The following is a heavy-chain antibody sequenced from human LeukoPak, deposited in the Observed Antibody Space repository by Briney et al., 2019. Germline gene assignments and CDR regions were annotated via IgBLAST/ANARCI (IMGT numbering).Heavy chain of an antibody. CDR3: ARHEGMIVTYYFDY. CDR2: IYYSGST. V-gene: IGHV4-31*03. Sequence: SETLSLTCTVSGGSISSGGYYWSWIRQHPGKGLEWIGYIYYSGSTYYNPSLKSRVTISVDTSKNQFSLKLSSVTAADTAVYYCARHEGMIVTYYFDYWGQGTLVTVSS. J-gene: IGHJ4*02. D-gene: IGHD3-22*01. CDR1: GGSISSGGYY.